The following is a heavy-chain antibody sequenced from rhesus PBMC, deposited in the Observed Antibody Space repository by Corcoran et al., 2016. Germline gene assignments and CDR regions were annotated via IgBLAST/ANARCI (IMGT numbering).Heavy chain of an antibody. J-gene: IGHJ5-1*01. Sequence: EVHLVESGGGLVQPGGSLRLSCAASGFTFRSFGIHWVRQAPGKGLEWVAVISSDGSKKYFAYSVKYRVTMSRDNSKNILYLQMNNLKLEDTAVYYCTRFDVWGPGVLVTVSS. CDR1: GFTFRSFG. CDR2: ISSDGSKK. V-gene: IGHV3-54*02. CDR3: TRFDV.